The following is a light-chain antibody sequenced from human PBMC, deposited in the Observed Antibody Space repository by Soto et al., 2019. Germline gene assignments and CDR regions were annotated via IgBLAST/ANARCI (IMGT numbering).Light chain of an antibody. CDR3: QQWHDLHLT. J-gene: IGKJ2*01. V-gene: IGKV3-15*01. CDR1: QSISSE. Sequence: IVMPQSPATLSVSPGESATLSCRASQSISSELAWYQQKPGHTPRLLIYGASTRATGVPARFTGSGSGSDVTLPVSGVQSEDFAVYYCQQWHDLHLTFGQGTRLEI. CDR2: GAS.